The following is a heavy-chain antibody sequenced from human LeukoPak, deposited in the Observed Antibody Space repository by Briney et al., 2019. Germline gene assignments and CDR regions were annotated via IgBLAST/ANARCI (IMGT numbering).Heavy chain of an antibody. V-gene: IGHV3-30*04. Sequence: GSSLRLSCVGSGFTFSNYAMHWVRQAPGKGLEWVTIISYDARNKYFADSVNGRFTVSRDNSKNTVYLQMNSLRAEDTALYYCATYGSGSGTFFDSWGQGTLVTVSS. CDR2: ISYDARNK. CDR3: ATYGSGSGTFFDS. D-gene: IGHD3-10*01. CDR1: GFTFSNYA. J-gene: IGHJ4*01.